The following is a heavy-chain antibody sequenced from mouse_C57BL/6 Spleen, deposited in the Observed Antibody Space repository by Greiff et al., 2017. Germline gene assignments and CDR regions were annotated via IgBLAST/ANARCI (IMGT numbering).Heavy chain of an antibody. CDR2: ISDGGSYT. V-gene: IGHV5-4*01. CDR1: GFTFSSYA. Sequence: EVQLVESGGGLVKPGGSLKLSCAASGFTFSSYAMSWVRQTPEKRLEWVATISDGGSYTYYPDNVKGRFTISRDNAKNNLYLQMSHLKSEDTAMYYCARGDEEDYWGQGTTLTVSS. J-gene: IGHJ2*01. CDR3: ARGDEEDY.